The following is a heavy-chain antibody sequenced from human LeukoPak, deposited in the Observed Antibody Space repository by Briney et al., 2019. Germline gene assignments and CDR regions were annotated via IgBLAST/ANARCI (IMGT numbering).Heavy chain of an antibody. Sequence: ASVKVSCKASGDTFTGYYMHWVRQAPGQGLEWMGWINPNSGGTNYAQKFQGRVTMTRDTSISTAYMELSRLRSDDTAVYYCARDLTVTTDYYYGMDVWGQGTTVTVSS. CDR2: INPNSGGT. D-gene: IGHD4-17*01. CDR3: ARDLTVTTDYYYGMDV. CDR1: GDTFTGYY. V-gene: IGHV1-2*02. J-gene: IGHJ6*02.